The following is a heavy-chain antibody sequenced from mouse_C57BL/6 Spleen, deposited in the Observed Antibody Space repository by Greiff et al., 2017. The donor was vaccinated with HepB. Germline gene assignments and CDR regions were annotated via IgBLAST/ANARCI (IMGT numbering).Heavy chain of an antibody. V-gene: IGHV3-6*01. CDR1: GYSITSGYY. CDR3: ARENYGKTYYFDY. J-gene: IGHJ2*01. CDR2: ISYDGSN. D-gene: IGHD2-1*01. Sequence: DVQLQESGPGLVKPSQSLSLTCSVTGYSITSGYYWNWIRQFPGNKLEWMGYISYDGSNNYNPSLKNRISITRDTSKNQFFLKLNSVTTEDTATYYCARENYGKTYYFDYWGQGTTLTVSS.